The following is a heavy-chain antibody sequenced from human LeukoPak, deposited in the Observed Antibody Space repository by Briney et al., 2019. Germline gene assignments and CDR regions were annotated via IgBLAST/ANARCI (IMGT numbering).Heavy chain of an antibody. CDR2: IYSGGST. J-gene: IGHJ4*02. V-gene: IGHV3-53*01. CDR3: ARAVPGYGFIFDY. D-gene: IGHD5-18*01. Sequence: PGGSLRLSCAASGFTVSSNYMSWVRQAPGKGLEWVSVIYSGGSTYYADSVKGRLTVSRDNSKNTLYLQMSSLTAEDTAVYYCARAVPGYGFIFDYWGQGTLVTVSS. CDR1: GFTVSSNY.